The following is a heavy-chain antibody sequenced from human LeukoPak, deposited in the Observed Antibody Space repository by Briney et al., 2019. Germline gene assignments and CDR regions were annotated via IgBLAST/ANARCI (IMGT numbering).Heavy chain of an antibody. J-gene: IGHJ5*02. V-gene: IGHV4-34*01. CDR2: INQSGNT. CDR3: ARGDAGYCSSSSCYGMRWFDR. CDR1: CHTFSVYY. Sequence: SDTLSLICALYCHTFSVYYGRWIRQSPGKWLEWIVEINQSGNTNYSRSLKRCVSILVETSKNHFCLKLKSVTDADTAVYYSARGDAGYCSSSSCYGMRWFDRWGQGVLVTVSS. D-gene: IGHD2-2*01.